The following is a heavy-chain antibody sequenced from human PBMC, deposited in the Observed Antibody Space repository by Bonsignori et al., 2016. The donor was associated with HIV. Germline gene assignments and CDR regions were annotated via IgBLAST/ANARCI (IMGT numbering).Heavy chain of an antibody. V-gene: IGHV1-18*01. D-gene: IGHD3-10*01. CDR2: ISAYNGNT. CDR3: ARDLLHPPLGIREDPFDY. Sequence: WVRQAPGQGLEWMGWISAYNGNTNYAQKLQGRVTMTTDTSTSTAYMELRSLRSDDTAVYYCARDLLHPPLGIREDPFDYWGQGTLVTVSS. J-gene: IGHJ4*02.